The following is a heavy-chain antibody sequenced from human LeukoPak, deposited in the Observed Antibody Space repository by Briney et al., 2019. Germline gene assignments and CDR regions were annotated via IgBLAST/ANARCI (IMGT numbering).Heavy chain of an antibody. J-gene: IGHJ5*02. Sequence: GGSLRLSCAASGFTFSSYSMNWVRQAPGKGLGWVSSISSSSSYIYYADSVKGRFTISRDNAKNSPYLQMNSLRAEDTAVYYCARDNEYHGSGSYYDWFDPWGQGNLVTVSS. CDR1: GFTFSSYS. CDR2: ISSSSSYI. V-gene: IGHV3-21*01. D-gene: IGHD3-10*01. CDR3: ARDNEYHGSGSYYDWFDP.